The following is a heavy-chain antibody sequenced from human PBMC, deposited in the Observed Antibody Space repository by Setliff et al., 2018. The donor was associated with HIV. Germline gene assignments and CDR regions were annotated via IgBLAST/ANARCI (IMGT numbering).Heavy chain of an antibody. Sequence: SETLSLTCSVSGGSINSGHYYWSWIRHHPGKGLEWIGEINHSGSTNYNPSLKSRVTISVDTSKNQFSLKLSSVTAADTAVYYCARGLGYYGSGSYRTLNWFDPWGQGTLVTVSS. CDR3: ARGLGYYGSGSYRTLNWFDP. CDR1: GGSINSGHYY. V-gene: IGHV4-39*07. J-gene: IGHJ5*02. CDR2: INHSGST. D-gene: IGHD3-10*01.